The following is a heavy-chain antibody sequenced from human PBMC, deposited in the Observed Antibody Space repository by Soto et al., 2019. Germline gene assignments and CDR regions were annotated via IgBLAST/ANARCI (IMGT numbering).Heavy chain of an antibody. Sequence: GGSLRLSCAASGFILSSYWMHWVRQAPGKGLVWVSRLHSDGSTTTYADSVKGRFTISRDNAKNTLYLQMNSLRAEDTAVYYCARELPTTIQGSYYFSYGMDVRGQGTTVTVSS. V-gene: IGHV3-74*03. CDR3: ARELPTTIQGSYYFSYGMDV. CDR1: GFILSSYW. CDR2: LHSDGSTT. J-gene: IGHJ6*02. D-gene: IGHD2-2*02.